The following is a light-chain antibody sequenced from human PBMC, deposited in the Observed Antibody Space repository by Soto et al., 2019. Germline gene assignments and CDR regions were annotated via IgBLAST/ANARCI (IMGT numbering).Light chain of an antibody. J-gene: IGKJ1*01. CDR1: QSVSSY. CDR2: DAS. CDR3: QQRTNWPRVT. Sequence: EIVLTQSPGTLSLSPGERATLSCRASQSVSSYLAWYQQKPGQAPRLLIYDASNRATGIPARFSGSGSGTDFTLTISSLEPEDFGIYYCQQRTNWPRVTFGQWTKVEI. V-gene: IGKV3-11*01.